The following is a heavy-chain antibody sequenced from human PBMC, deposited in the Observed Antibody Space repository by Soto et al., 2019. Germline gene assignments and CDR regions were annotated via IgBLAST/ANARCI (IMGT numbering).Heavy chain of an antibody. J-gene: IGHJ6*02. CDR3: ARSGNGLDV. V-gene: IGHV4-39*01. CDR2: IYYSGST. Sequence: SETLSLTCTVSGGSISSSSYYWGWIRQPPGKGLEWIGSIYYSGSTYYNPSLKSRVTISVDTSKNQFSLKLSSVTAADTAVYYCARSGNGLDVWGQGTTVTVSS. CDR1: GGSISSSSYY.